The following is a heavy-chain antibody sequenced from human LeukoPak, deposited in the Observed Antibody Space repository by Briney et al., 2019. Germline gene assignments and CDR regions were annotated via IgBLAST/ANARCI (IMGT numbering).Heavy chain of an antibody. J-gene: IGHJ4*02. D-gene: IGHD3-9*01. CDR3: ARGMDYDILAGPPDY. V-gene: IGHV3-30*04. Sequence: GGSLRLSCSVSGFTFSTYVKHWVRQAPDKGLEWVALISYDGSNKEYADSVKGRFTISRDNSKNSLYLQMNSLRGEDTAVYYCARGMDYDILAGPPDYWGQGTLVTVSS. CDR1: GFTFSTYV. CDR2: ISYDGSNK.